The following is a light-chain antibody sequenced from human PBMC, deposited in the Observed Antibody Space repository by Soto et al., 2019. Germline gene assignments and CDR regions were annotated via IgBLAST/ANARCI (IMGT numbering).Light chain of an antibody. CDR1: QSVNSSY. Sequence: QSPGTVSLSTGERATLSCRASQSVNSSYLSLHQQKPSQATRLLIYGASGRATGIPDRFSGSGSVTDFTLTINRLDPAEYGMHYCQPYARSLLWRFGQG. V-gene: IGKV3-20*01. CDR2: GAS. J-gene: IGKJ5*01. CDR3: QPYARSLLWR.